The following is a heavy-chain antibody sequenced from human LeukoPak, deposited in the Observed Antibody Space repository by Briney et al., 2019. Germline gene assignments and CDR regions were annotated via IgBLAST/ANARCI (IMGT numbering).Heavy chain of an antibody. Sequence: ASVKVSCKASGYTFTSYAMNWVRQAPGQGLEWMGWINTNTGNPTYAQGFTGRFVFSLDTSVSTAYLQISSLKAGDTAVYYCARDQRPPYYYYYYMGVWGKGTTVTVSS. CDR3: ARDQRPPYYYYYYMGV. D-gene: IGHD1-1*01. CDR2: INTNTGNP. V-gene: IGHV7-4-1*02. CDR1: GYTFTSYA. J-gene: IGHJ6*03.